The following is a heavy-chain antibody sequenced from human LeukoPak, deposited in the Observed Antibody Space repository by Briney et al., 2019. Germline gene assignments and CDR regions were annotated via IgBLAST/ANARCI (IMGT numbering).Heavy chain of an antibody. J-gene: IGHJ4*02. V-gene: IGHV3-7*01. CDR2: IKQDGSEK. CDR3: ARDKIVGATHFDY. CDR1: GFTFSNYW. Sequence: GGSLRLSCAASGFTFSNYWMSWVRQTPGKGLEWVANIKQDGSEKYYVDSVKGRFTISRDNAKNSLYLQMNSLGAEDTAVYYCARDKIVGATHFDYWGQGTLVTVSS. D-gene: IGHD1-26*01.